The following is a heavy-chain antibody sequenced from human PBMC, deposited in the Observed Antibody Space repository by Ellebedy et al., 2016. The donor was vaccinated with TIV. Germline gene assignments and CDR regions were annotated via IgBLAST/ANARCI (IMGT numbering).Heavy chain of an antibody. J-gene: IGHJ4*02. CDR1: GFTFSSYA. Sequence: GGSLRLSCVGSGFTFSSYAMSWVRQAPGKGLEWVSTISGSGSNTFYADSVKGRFTISRDNSKNTLYVQMSSLRAEDTAVYYCATQNSGTYSFYFDYWGQGTLVTVSS. CDR3: ATQNSGTYSFYFDY. D-gene: IGHD1-26*01. CDR2: ISGSGSNT. V-gene: IGHV3-23*01.